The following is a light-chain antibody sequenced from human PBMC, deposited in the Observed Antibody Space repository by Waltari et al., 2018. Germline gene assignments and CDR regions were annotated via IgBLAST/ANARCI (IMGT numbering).Light chain of an antibody. V-gene: IGLV1-44*01. CDR2: SNS. CDR1: YSNIGSNT. Sequence: SVLTQPPSVSGTPGQRVTISCSGSYSNIGSNTVNWYQQLPGTAPKLLTYSNSQRPSGGPDRFSGSKSRTSASLAISGLHSEEEAEYFCATWDDSLKGDVAFGGGTKLTVL. J-gene: IGLJ2*01. CDR3: ATWDDSLKGDVA.